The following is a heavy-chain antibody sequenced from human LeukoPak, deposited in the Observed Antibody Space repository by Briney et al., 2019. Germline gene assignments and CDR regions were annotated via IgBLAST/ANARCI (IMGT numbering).Heavy chain of an antibody. D-gene: IGHD5/OR15-5a*01. V-gene: IGHV3-43D*03. J-gene: IGHJ1*01. CDR2: VNWDGSST. CDR1: GFTFDDYA. Sequence: GGSLRLSCAASGFTFDDYAMHWVRQAPGKGLEWVSLVNWDGSSTYYADSVKGRFTISRDNSKNSLYLQMNSLRADDTALYYCAKGPRGITVNIVCFPHWGQGTLVTVSS. CDR3: AKGPRGITVNIVCFPH.